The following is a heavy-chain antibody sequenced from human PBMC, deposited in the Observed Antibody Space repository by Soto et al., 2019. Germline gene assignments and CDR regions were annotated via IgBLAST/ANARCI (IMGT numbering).Heavy chain of an antibody. V-gene: IGHV1-2*04. CDR1: GYTFTGYY. CDR2: INPNRGGT. CDR3: ARGTGRGRYDFWSGYSPDY. D-gene: IGHD3-3*01. J-gene: IGHJ4*02. Sequence: ASVKVSCKASGYTFTGYYMHWVRQAPGQGLEWMGWINPNRGGTNYAQKFQGWVTMTRDTSISTAYLELSRLRSDDTAVYYCARGTGRGRYDFWSGYSPDYWGQGTLVTVSS.